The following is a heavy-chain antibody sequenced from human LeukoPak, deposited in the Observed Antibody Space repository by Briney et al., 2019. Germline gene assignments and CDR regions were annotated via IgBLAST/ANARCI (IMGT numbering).Heavy chain of an antibody. J-gene: IGHJ4*02. V-gene: IGHV1-69*15. CDR3: ARETTDSRGYFFSDH. CDR2: IITVFGPT. D-gene: IGHD3-22*01. CDR1: GGAFNNHP. Sequence: SEQVSCKSSGGAFNNHPFSWVRQAPAPGLEWTGRIITVFGPTTYAQKFHGRITISADQSTATSYMELSSLRSDDTAVYFCARETTDSRGYFFSDHWGQGTLVTVSS.